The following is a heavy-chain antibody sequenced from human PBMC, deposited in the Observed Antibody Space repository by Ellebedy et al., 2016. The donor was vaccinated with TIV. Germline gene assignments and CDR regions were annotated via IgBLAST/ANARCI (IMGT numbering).Heavy chain of an antibody. D-gene: IGHD2-8*02. CDR2: QHSTDIP. V-gene: IGHV3-53*01. CDR1: GFTVSSNY. J-gene: IGHJ1*01. CDR3: ARTDCSGRSCYSFFNH. Sequence: GGSLRLSCVASGFTVSSNYMFWVRQAPGKGLEWVALQHSTDIPYYADSVRGRFTVSRDDSQNKLFLQMNNLRGDDTAVYYCARTDCSGRSCYSFFNHWGQGTLVTVPS.